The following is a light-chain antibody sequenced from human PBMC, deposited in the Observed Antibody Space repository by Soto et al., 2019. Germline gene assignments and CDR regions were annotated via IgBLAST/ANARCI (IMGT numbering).Light chain of an antibody. Sequence: EIVLTQSPGTLSLSPGERATLSCRASQSVGSSYLAWYQQKPGQAPRLLIYGTSSRATAIPDRFSGSGSGTDFTLSISRLEPEDFAVYYCQQYDNSLRTFGQGTKVEIK. J-gene: IGKJ1*01. CDR1: QSVGSSY. CDR2: GTS. V-gene: IGKV3-20*01. CDR3: QQYDNSLRT.